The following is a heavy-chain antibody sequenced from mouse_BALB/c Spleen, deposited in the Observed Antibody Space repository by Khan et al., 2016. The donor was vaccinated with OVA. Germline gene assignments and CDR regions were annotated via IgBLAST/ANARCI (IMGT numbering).Heavy chain of an antibody. CDR3: ASHYYGPFAY. D-gene: IGHD1-1*01. CDR2: ISSGGDYN. CDR1: GFTFSTYA. J-gene: IGHJ3*01. Sequence: EVELVESGGDLVKPGGSLKLSCSASGFTFSTYAMSWVRQTPEKRLEWVATISSGGDYNYYPDRVKGRCTISSDNAKNTLYLQLSSLRSEDTAMYYCASHYYGPFAYWGQGTLVTVSA. V-gene: IGHV5-6*01.